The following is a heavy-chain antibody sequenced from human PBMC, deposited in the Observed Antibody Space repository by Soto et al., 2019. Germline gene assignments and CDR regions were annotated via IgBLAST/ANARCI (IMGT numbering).Heavy chain of an antibody. CDR3: ARDTAVARSSFYMDV. CDR1: GFTFSSYW. J-gene: IGHJ6*03. CDR2: INSDGSST. V-gene: IGHV3-74*01. Sequence: GGSLRLSCAASGFTFSSYWMHWVRQAPGKGLVWVSRINSDGSSTSYADSVKGRFTISRDNAKNTLYLQMNSLRAEDTAVYYCARDTAVARSSFYMDVWGKGTTVTVSS. D-gene: IGHD6-19*01.